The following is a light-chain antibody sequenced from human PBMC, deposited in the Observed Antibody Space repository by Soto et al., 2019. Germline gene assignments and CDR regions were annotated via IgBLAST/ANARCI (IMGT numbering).Light chain of an antibody. CDR2: STN. CDR1: SGSVSTTYY. J-gene: IGLJ2*01. V-gene: IGLV8-61*01. CDR3: MLYMGGGLVV. Sequence: QAVVTQEPSVSVSPGVTVTLTCGLTSGSVSTTYYPSWYQQTPGQAPRTLIYSTNNRSSGVPDRFSGSILGNNAALTITGAQADDESDYHCMLYMGGGLVVFGGGTKLTVL.